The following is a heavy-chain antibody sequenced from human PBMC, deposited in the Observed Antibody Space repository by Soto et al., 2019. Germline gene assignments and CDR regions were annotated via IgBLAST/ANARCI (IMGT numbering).Heavy chain of an antibody. CDR2: MNPNSGNT. V-gene: IGHV1-8*01. CDR3: ASSLSVGYGDLEGFAY. D-gene: IGHD4-17*01. Sequence: QVQLVQSGAEVKKPGASVKVSCKASGYTFTRYEITWVRQATGQGLEWMGLMNPNSGNTGYAQTYHGRVTMTRNTSRSTAYMELISLRSEDTAVYDCASSLSVGYGDLEGFAYGGQGTLVTVSS. J-gene: IGHJ4*02. CDR1: GYTFTRYE.